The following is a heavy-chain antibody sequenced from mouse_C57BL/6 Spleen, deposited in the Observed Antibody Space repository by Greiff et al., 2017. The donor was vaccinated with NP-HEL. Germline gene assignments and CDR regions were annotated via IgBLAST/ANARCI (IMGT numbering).Heavy chain of an antibody. CDR3: ARSMITTKGYFDY. V-gene: IGHV1-4*01. CDR1: GYTFTSYK. Sequence: VKLMESGAELAIPGASVKMSCKASGYTFTSYKMHWVKQRPGQGLEWIGYINPSSGYTKYNQKFKDKNTLTADKSSSTAYMQLSSLTSENSAVYYCARSMITTKGYFDYWGQGTTLTVSS. CDR2: INPSSGYT. J-gene: IGHJ2*01. D-gene: IGHD2-4*01.